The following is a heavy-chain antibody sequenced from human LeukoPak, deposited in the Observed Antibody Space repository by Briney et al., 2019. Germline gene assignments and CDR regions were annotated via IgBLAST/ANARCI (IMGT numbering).Heavy chain of an antibody. CDR3: AKQAGAYFDY. J-gene: IGHJ4*02. CDR2: ISGGGGST. CDR1: GFTFSSYG. D-gene: IGHD1-26*01. V-gene: IGHV3-23*01. Sequence: PGGSLRLSCTASGFTFSSYGMTWVRQAPGKGLEWVSAISGGGGSTHYADSVKGRFTISRDNSRNTLYLQMNSLRAEDTAVYYCAKQAGAYFDYWGQGTLVSVSS.